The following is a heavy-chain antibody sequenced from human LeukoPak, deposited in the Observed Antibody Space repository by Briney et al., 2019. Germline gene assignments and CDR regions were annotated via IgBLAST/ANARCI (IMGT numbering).Heavy chain of an antibody. CDR3: VRAHSIHDYHYGIDV. Sequence: GGSLRLSCAASGFTFSDFAMHWLRQAPGKGLEYVSTISSNGISPYYANSVKGRFTISRDNYMNVMYLQMGSLRDGDTAVYYCVRAHSIHDYHYGIDVWGHGTTVTVSS. J-gene: IGHJ6*02. D-gene: IGHD3-3*01. V-gene: IGHV3-64*01. CDR1: GFTFSDFA. CDR2: ISSNGISP.